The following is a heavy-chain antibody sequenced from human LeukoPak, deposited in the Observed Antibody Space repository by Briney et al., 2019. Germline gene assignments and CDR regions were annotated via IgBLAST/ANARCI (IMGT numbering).Heavy chain of an antibody. Sequence: WVKVSCKASGGTFSSYAISWVRQAPGKGLEWMGGIIPIFGTANYAQKFQGRVTITADESTSTAYMELSSLRSEDTAVYYCARAIVVVVAATPVLNWFDPWGQGTLVTVSS. V-gene: IGHV1-69*01. J-gene: IGHJ5*02. CDR2: IIPIFGTA. CDR1: GGTFSSYA. D-gene: IGHD2-15*01. CDR3: ARAIVVVVAATPVLNWFDP.